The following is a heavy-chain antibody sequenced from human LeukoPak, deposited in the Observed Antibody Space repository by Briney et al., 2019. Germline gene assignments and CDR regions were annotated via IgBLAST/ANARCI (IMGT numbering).Heavy chain of an antibody. CDR3: ARDGWELLRDLGPLNY. Sequence: GGSLRLSCAASGFTFSSYSMNWVRQAPGKGLEWVSYVSSSYSTMYYADSVRGRFTISRDNAKNSLYLQMNSLRDEDTAVYYCARDGWELLRDLGPLNYWGQGTLVTVSS. CDR1: GFTFSSYS. V-gene: IGHV3-48*02. D-gene: IGHD1-26*01. CDR2: VSSSYSTM. J-gene: IGHJ4*02.